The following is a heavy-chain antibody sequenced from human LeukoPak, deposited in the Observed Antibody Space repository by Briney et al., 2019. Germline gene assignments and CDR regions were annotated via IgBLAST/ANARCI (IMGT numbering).Heavy chain of an antibody. V-gene: IGHV3-9*01. D-gene: IGHD5-12*01. Sequence: LSLTCTVSGGSISSYYWSWIRQAPGKGLEWVSGISWNSGSIGYADSVKGRFTNSRDNAKNSLYLQMNSLRAEDTALYYCAKDGGEVDIVATTSAYYFDYWGQGTLVTVSS. CDR2: ISWNSGSI. J-gene: IGHJ4*02. CDR3: AKDGGEVDIVATTSAYYFDY. CDR1: GGSISSYY.